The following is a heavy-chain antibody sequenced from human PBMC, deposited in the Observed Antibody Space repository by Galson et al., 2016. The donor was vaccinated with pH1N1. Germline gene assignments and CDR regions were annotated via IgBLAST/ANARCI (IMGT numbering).Heavy chain of an antibody. D-gene: IGHD3-10*01. Sequence: SLRLSCAASGFTFSSYAMSWVRQAPGKGLEWVSHIYGSGSNTYYADSVKGRFTISRDNSKNTLYLQMNSLRTEDSAVYYCAKGNTVVRGGPCFDYWGQGTLVTVSS. J-gene: IGHJ4*02. CDR1: GFTFSSYA. V-gene: IGHV3-23*01. CDR2: IYGSGSNT. CDR3: AKGNTVVRGGPCFDY.